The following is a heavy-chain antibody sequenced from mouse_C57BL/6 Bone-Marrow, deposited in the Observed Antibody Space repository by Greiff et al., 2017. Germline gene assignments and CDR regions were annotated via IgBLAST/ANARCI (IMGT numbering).Heavy chain of an antibody. J-gene: IGHJ2*01. CDR2: IDPDNGDT. CDR3: TTGYYFDY. Sequence: VQLKQSGAELVRPGASVKLSCTASGFNIKDDYMHWVKQRPEQGLEWIGWIDPDNGDTESASKFQGKATITADTSSNTAYLQLSSLTSEDTAVYYCTTGYYFDYWGQGTTLTVSS. V-gene: IGHV14-4*01. CDR1: GFNIKDDY.